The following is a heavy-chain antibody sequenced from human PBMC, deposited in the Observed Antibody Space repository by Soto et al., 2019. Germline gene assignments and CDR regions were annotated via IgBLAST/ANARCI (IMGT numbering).Heavy chain of an antibody. CDR2: ISGSGGST. CDR1: GFTFSSYV. Sequence: EVQLLESGGGLVQSGGSLRLSCAASGFTFSSYVMSWVRQAPGKGLEWVSSISGSGGSTYYADSVKGRFTISRDNSKNTGYRQRNGLRAEDTAVYDWAKNVGDRSSQGGGGLDYWRQGTLVAVSS. CDR3: AKNVGDRSSQGGGGLDY. D-gene: IGHD6-13*01. J-gene: IGHJ4*02. V-gene: IGHV3-23*01.